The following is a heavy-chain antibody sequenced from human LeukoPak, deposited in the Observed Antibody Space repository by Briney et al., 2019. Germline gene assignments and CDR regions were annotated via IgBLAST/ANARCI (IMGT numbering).Heavy chain of an antibody. J-gene: IGHJ3*02. V-gene: IGHV4-59*01. CDR2: IYYSGST. CDR3: AGGPDAFDI. CDR1: GVSISSYY. Sequence: RPSETLSLTCTVSGVSISSYYWSWIRQPPGKGLEGIGYIYYSGSTNYNPFLKSRVTISVDTSKNQFSLKLSSVTAADTAVYYCAGGPDAFDIWGQGTMVTVSS.